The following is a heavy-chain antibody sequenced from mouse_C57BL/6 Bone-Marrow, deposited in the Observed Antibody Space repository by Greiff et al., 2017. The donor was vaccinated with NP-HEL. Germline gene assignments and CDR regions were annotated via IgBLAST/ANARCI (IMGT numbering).Heavy chain of an antibody. D-gene: IGHD2-5*01. V-gene: IGHV6-3*01. CDR1: GFTFSNYW. CDR3: TGYDSNYYAMDN. J-gene: IGHJ4*01. CDR2: IRLKSDNYAT. Sequence: EVKLVESGGGLVQPGGSMKLSCVASGFTFSNYWMNWVRQSPEKGLEWVAQIRLKSDNYATHYAESVKGRLTSSIDDSKSSVYLQMKNLRAEDTGINYCTGYDSNYYAMDNWGQGTSVTVSS.